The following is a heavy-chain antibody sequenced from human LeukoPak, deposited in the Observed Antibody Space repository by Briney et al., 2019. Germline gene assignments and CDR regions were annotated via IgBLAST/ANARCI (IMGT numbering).Heavy chain of an antibody. V-gene: IGHV3-9*03. D-gene: IGHD3-22*01. J-gene: IGHJ3*02. CDR2: ISWNSGSI. Sequence: GRSLRLSCAASGFTFDDYAMHWVRQAPGKGLEWVSGISWNSGSIGYADSVKGRFTISRDNAKNSLYLQMNSLRAEDMALYYCAKDIQDTYYYDSSGYGAFDIWGQGTMVTVSS. CDR3: AKDIQDTYYYDSSGYGAFDI. CDR1: GFTFDDYA.